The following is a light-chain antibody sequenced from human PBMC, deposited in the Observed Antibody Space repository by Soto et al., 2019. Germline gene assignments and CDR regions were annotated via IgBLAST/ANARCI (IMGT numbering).Light chain of an antibody. CDR3: SSYTISNTLPFV. CDR1: SSDVGVYNY. Sequence: QSVLTQPRSVSASPGQSVTISCTGTSSDVGVYNYVSWYQQHPGKAPKVVVYDVTKRPSGVPDRFSGSKSGNTASLTISGLQAEDEADYYCSSYTISNTLPFVFGTGTKVTV. J-gene: IGLJ1*01. V-gene: IGLV2-11*01. CDR2: DVT.